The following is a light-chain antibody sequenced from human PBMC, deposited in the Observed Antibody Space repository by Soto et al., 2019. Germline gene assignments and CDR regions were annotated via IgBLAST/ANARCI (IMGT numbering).Light chain of an antibody. CDR3: HHFGSLPET. J-gene: IGKJ1*01. CDR1: QGISSY. Sequence: AIRMTQSPSSLSASTGDRVTISCRASQGISSYLAWYQKKPGKAPKLLIYAASTLQSGVPSRFSGSGSGTDFTLTISCLQSEDFATYYCHHFGSLPETFGQGTNVE. CDR2: AAS. V-gene: IGKV1-8*01.